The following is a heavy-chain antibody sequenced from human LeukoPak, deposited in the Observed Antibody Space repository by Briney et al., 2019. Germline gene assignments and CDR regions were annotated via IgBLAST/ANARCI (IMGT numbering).Heavy chain of an antibody. CDR1: GGSISSSSYY. CDR2: IYYSGST. Sequence: SETLSLTCTVSGGSISSSSYYWGWIRQPPGKGLEWIGSIYYSGSTYYNPSLKSRVTISVDTSKNQFSLKLSSVTDADTAVYYCARVVPAAIGYYQHWGQGTLVTVSS. V-gene: IGHV4-39*01. D-gene: IGHD2-2*02. J-gene: IGHJ1*01. CDR3: ARVVPAAIGYYQH.